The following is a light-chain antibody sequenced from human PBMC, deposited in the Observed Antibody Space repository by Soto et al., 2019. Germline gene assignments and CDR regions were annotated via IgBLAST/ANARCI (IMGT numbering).Light chain of an antibody. CDR3: QQYGDSPPNT. CDR2: GAS. Sequence: EIVLTQSPGTLSLSPGERATLSCRASQSVSRSYLAWYQQKPGQAPRLLIYGASSRATGIPDRFSGSGSGTDFTLTISRLEPADFAVYYCQQYGDSPPNTFGQGTRLEIK. J-gene: IGKJ2*01. CDR1: QSVSRSY. V-gene: IGKV3-20*01.